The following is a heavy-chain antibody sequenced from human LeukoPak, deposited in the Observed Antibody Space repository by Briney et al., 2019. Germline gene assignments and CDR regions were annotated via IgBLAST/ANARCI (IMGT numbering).Heavy chain of an antibody. Sequence: PGGSLRVSCVVSGFSVSSSYINWVRQAPGKGLEWVSVIYSGGSTFYADSVKDRFTISRDNSENTVYLQMNSLRAEDTAMYYCARRGGYNFPFDYWGQGTLVTVSS. V-gene: IGHV3-53*01. J-gene: IGHJ4*02. D-gene: IGHD5-24*01. CDR2: IYSGGST. CDR3: ARRGGYNFPFDY. CDR1: GFSVSSSY.